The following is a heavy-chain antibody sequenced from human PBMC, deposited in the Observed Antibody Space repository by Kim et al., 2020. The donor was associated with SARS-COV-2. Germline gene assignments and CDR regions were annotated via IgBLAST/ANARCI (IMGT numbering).Heavy chain of an antibody. CDR3: AKVAAGQPIVLMVYAIRVAAFDI. CDR1: GFTFSSYA. J-gene: IGHJ3*02. Sequence: GGSLRLSCAASGFTFSSYAMSWVRQAPGKGLEWVSAISGSGGSTYYADSVKGRFTISRDNSKNTLYLQMNSLRAEDTAVYYCAKVAAGQPIVLMVYAIRVAAFDIWGQGTMVTVSS. V-gene: IGHV3-23*01. CDR2: ISGSGGST. D-gene: IGHD2-8*01.